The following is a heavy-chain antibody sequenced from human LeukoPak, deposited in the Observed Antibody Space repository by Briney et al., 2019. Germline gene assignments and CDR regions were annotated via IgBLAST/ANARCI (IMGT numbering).Heavy chain of an antibody. CDR3: VRDARGVYPYDC. Sequence: GGSLRLSCAASGLTFSSHWMSWVRQAPGKGLEWVANIKQDGSKKNYVDSVKGRFTISRDNAEDSLYLQMDSLRVEDTAVYYCVRDARGVYPYDCWGQGTLVTVSS. V-gene: IGHV3-7*01. CDR2: IKQDGSKK. J-gene: IGHJ4*02. D-gene: IGHD3-10*01. CDR1: GLTFSSHW.